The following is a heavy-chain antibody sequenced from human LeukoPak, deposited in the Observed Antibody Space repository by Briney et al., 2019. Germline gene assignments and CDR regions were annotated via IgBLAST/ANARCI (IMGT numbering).Heavy chain of an antibody. Sequence: SETLSLTCTLSGGSVSTIDYYWGWIRQPPGKGLEWIGSVYYSGSTYYNAPLKSRDTKSVDTSKNQFSLKLSAVTAADTAMYYCAREDAVSSDDAFDLWGQGTMVTVS. CDR3: AREDAVSSDDAFDL. CDR2: VYYSGST. V-gene: IGHV4-39*07. CDR1: GGSVSTIDYY. J-gene: IGHJ3*01. D-gene: IGHD6-19*01.